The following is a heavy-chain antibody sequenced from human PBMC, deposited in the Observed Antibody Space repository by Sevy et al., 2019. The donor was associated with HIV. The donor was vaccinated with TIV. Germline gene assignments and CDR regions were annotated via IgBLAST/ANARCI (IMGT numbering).Heavy chain of an antibody. CDR3: ARARGYCSSTSCYTFLFTGPNWFDP. Sequence: SETLSLTCTVSGGSISSYYWSWIRQPPGKGLEWIGYIYYSGSTNYNPSLKSRVTISVDKSKNQFSLKLSSVTAADTAVYYCARARGYCSSTSCYTFLFTGPNWFDPWGQGTLVTVSS. CDR2: IYYSGST. V-gene: IGHV4-59*01. CDR1: GGSISSYY. D-gene: IGHD2-2*02. J-gene: IGHJ5*02.